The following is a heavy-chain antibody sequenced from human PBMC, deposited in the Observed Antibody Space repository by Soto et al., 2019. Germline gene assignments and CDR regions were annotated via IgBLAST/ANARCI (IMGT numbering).Heavy chain of an antibody. CDR2: ISDDGNNK. CDR1: GFSFSSYD. J-gene: IGHJ4*02. V-gene: IGHV3-30-3*01. CDR3: ALLSH. D-gene: IGHD2-21*01. Sequence: QVQLVESGGGVVQPGRSLRLSCAASGFSFSSYDMYWVRQAPGKGLEWVALISDDGNNKYNADSVKGRFTISRDNSKTTLYLQMNSLRAEDTAVYYCALLSHWGQGTLVTVSS.